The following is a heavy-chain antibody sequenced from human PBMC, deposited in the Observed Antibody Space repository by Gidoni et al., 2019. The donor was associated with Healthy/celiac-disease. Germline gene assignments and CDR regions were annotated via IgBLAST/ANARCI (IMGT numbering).Heavy chain of an antibody. CDR1: GGSFSGYY. CDR2: INHSGST. J-gene: IGHJ5*02. D-gene: IGHD2-2*01. Sequence: QVQLQQWGAGLLKPSETLSLTCAVYGGSFSGYYWSWIRQPPGTGLEWIGAINHSGSTNYNPSLKSRVTISVDTSKNQFSLKLSSVTAADTAVYYCARGPYCSSTSCYAVWFDPWGQGTLVTVSS. V-gene: IGHV4-34*01. CDR3: ARGPYCSSTSCYAVWFDP.